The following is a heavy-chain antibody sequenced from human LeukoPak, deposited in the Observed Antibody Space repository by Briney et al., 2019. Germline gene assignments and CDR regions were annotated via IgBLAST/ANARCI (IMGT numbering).Heavy chain of an antibody. CDR3: TRTLNY. V-gene: IGHV3-74*01. CDR1: GFTFSSYW. CDR2: SSSDGSTT. Sequence: PGGSLRLSCAASGFTFSSYWMHWVRQPPGKRLMWVSRSSSDGSTTSYADSVKGRFTISRDNAKNTLYLQMNSLRAEDTAIYYCTRTLNYWGQGTLVTVSS. J-gene: IGHJ4*02.